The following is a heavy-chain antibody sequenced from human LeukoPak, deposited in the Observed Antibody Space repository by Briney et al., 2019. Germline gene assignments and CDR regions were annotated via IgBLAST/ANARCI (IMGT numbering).Heavy chain of an antibody. D-gene: IGHD3-22*01. CDR3: AGGDHYDSSGYWVPFDY. Sequence: ASVKVSCKASGGTFSSYAISWVRQAPGQGLEWMGEIIPIFGTANYAQKFQGRVTITTDESTSTAYMELSSLRSEDTAVYYCAGGDHYDSSGYWVPFDYWDQGTLVTVSS. J-gene: IGHJ4*02. CDR1: GGTFSSYA. V-gene: IGHV1-69*05. CDR2: IIPIFGTA.